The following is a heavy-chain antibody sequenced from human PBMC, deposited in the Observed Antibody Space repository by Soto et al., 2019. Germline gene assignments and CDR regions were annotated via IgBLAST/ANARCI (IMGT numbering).Heavy chain of an antibody. CDR1: GGSISSGGYY. D-gene: IGHD2-15*01. CDR2: IYYSGST. Sequence: PSETLSLTCTVPGGSISSGGYYWSWIRQHPGKGLEWIGYIYYSGSTYYNPSLKSRVTISVDTSKNQFSLKPSSVTAADTAVYYCARVLPFYCDYWGQGTLVTVSS. V-gene: IGHV4-31*03. CDR3: ARVLPFYCDY. J-gene: IGHJ4*02.